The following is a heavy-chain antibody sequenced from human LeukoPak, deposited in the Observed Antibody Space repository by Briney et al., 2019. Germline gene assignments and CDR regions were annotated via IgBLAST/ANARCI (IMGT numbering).Heavy chain of an antibody. D-gene: IGHD1-26*01. V-gene: IGHV3-74*01. CDR1: GFTFSSFW. CDR3: AKDFDVNYYSLWNC. Sequence: GGSLRLSCAASGFTFSSFWMHWVRQAPGKGLVWVSRINSVGSSTSYADSVKGRFTISRDNSKNTLYLQMNSLRAEDTAVYYCAKDFDVNYYSLWNCWGQGTLVTVSS. CDR2: INSVGSST. J-gene: IGHJ4*02.